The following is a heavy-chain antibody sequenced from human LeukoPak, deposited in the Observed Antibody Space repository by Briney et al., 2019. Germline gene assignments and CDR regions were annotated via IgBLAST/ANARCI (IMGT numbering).Heavy chain of an antibody. D-gene: IGHD5-12*01. Sequence: GGSLRLSCAASGFTFSSYEMNWVRKAPGKGLEWVSYISSSGSTIYYADSVKGRFTISRDNAKNSLYLQMNSLRAEDTAVYYCARGSIVATLDYWGQGTLVTVSS. J-gene: IGHJ4*02. V-gene: IGHV3-48*03. CDR3: ARGSIVATLDY. CDR2: ISSSGSTI. CDR1: GFTFSSYE.